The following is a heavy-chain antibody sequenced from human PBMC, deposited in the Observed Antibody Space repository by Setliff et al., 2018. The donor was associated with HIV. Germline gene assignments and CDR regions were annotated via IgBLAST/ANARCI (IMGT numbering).Heavy chain of an antibody. D-gene: IGHD2-15*01. CDR1: GCTCGFCCNDSCHG. CDR2: IRYDGSEK. V-gene: IGHV3-30*02. J-gene: IGHJ4*02. Sequence: GSLRLSCAASGCTCGFCCNDSCHGLHWVRQAPGKGLERIAFIRYDGSEKNYVDSVEGRFTISRDNARNSLFLQMNSLRAEDTAVYYCATYRGYNSGDRWSFFDYWGQGILVTVSS. CDR3: ATYRGYNSGDRWSFFDY.